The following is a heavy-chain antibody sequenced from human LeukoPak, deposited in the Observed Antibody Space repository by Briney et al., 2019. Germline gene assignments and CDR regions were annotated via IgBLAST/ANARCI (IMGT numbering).Heavy chain of an antibody. CDR3: ARTTTSMLGSFGY. V-gene: IGHV1-2*06. Sequence: ASVKVSCKASGYTFTGYYMHWVRQAPGQALEWMGRINPNSGGTNYAQKFQGRVTMTRDTSISTAYMELSRLRSDDTAVYYCARTTTSMLGSFGYWGQGTLVTVSS. J-gene: IGHJ4*02. CDR2: INPNSGGT. D-gene: IGHD4-17*01. CDR1: GYTFTGYY.